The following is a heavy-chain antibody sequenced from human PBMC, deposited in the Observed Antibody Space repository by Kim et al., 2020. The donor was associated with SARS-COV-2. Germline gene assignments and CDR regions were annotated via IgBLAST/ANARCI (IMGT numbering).Heavy chain of an antibody. CDR2: IIPIFGTA. J-gene: IGHJ6*02. D-gene: IGHD2-15*01. Sequence: SVKVSCKASGGTFSSYAISWVRQAPGQGLEWMGGIIPIFGTANYAQKFQGRVTITADESTSTAYMELSSLRSEDTAVYYCARGGGYCSGGSCLTTHYYYYYGMDVWGQGTTVTVSS. V-gene: IGHV1-69*13. CDR1: GGTFSSYA. CDR3: ARGGGYCSGGSCLTTHYYYYYGMDV.